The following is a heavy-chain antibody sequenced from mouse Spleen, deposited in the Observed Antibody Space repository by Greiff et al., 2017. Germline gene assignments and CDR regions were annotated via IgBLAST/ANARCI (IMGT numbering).Heavy chain of an antibody. CDR2: IWSDGST. CDR1: GFSLTSYG. D-gene: IGHD4-1*01. J-gene: IGHJ1*03. V-gene: IGHV2-6-1*01. CDR3: ARQGTGTDYWYFDV. Sequence: QVQLKESGPGLVAPSQSLSITCTVSGFSLTSYGVHWVRQPPGKGLEWLVVIWSDGSTTYNSALKSRLSVSKDNSKSQVFLKMNSLQTDDTAMYYCARQGTGTDYWYFDVWGTGTTVTVSS.